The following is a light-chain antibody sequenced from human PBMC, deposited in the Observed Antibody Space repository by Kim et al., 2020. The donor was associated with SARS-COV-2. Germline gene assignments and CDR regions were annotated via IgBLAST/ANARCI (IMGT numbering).Light chain of an antibody. Sequence: PGQSITISCTVTSSDVGGYVSWYQQHPGKAPKLMMYDVSNRPSGVSNRFSGSKSGNTAFLTISGLQAEDEADYYCSSGTSSSTNWVFGGGTQLTVL. CDR1: SSDVGGY. V-gene: IGLV2-14*03. CDR2: DVS. CDR3: SSGTSSSTNWV. J-gene: IGLJ3*02.